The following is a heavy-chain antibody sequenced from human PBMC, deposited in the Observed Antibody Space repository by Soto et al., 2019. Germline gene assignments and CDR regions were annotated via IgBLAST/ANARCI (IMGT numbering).Heavy chain of an antibody. CDR1: GFTFSSYA. D-gene: IGHD2-2*01. Sequence: PGGSLRLSCAASGFTFSSYAMSGVRQAPGKGLEWVSAISGSGGSTYYADSVKGRFTISRDNSKNTLYLQMNSLRAEDTAVYYCAKPDYNIVVVPAASGWAFDIWGQGTMVTVSS. CDR2: ISGSGGST. V-gene: IGHV3-23*01. J-gene: IGHJ3*02. CDR3: AKPDYNIVVVPAASGWAFDI.